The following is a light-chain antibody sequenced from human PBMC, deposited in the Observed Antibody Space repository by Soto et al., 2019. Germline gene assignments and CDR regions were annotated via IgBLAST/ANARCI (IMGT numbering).Light chain of an antibody. J-gene: IGKJ4*01. CDR1: QSISSR. V-gene: IGKV1-5*03. CDR2: KAS. Sequence: DIQMTQSPSTLSASVGDRVTITCRASQSISSRLAWYQQKPGKAPKLLIYKASSLESGVPSRFSGSGSGTEFTLTISSLQPDDFATYYRQQYNSYPFTFGGGTKVEIK. CDR3: QQYNSYPFT.